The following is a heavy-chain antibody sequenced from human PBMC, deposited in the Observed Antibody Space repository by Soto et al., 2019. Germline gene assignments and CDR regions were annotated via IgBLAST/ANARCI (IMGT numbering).Heavy chain of an antibody. CDR1: GASISSYY. V-gene: IGHV4-59*01. CDR3: ARTVIGGFAY. J-gene: IGHJ4*02. CDR2: IYNSGST. Sequence: ETLSLTCNVSGASISSYYWSWIRQPPEKGLEWIAYIYNSGSTNYNPSLKSRVTISVDTSKNQFSLDLSSVTAADTAVYYCARTVIGGFAYWGQGTLVTVSS. D-gene: IGHD3-16*02.